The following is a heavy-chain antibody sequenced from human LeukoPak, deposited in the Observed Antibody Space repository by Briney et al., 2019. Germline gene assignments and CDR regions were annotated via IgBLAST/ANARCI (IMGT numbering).Heavy chain of an antibody. D-gene: IGHD3-3*01. Sequence: PGGSLRLSCAASGFTFSSYAMSWVRQAPGKGLEWVSAISGSGGSTYYADSVKGRFTISRDNSKNTLYLQMNSLRAEDTAVYYCAKEPIDYDCWSGYYTGFDYWGQGTLVTVSS. CDR3: AKEPIDYDCWSGYYTGFDY. CDR1: GFTFSSYA. CDR2: ISGSGGST. V-gene: IGHV3-23*01. J-gene: IGHJ4*02.